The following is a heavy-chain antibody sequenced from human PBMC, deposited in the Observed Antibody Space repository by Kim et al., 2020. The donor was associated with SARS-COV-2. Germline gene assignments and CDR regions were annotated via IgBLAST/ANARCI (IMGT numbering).Heavy chain of an antibody. D-gene: IGHD3-22*01. CDR3: ARGGFLYYYDSSGYYAPTYYFDC. CDR1: GGSFSGYY. CDR2: INHSGST. Sequence: SETLSLTCAVYGGSFSGYYWSWIRQPPGKGLEWIGEINHSGSTNYNPSLKSRVTISVDTSKNQFSLKLSSVTAADPAVYYCARGGFLYYYDSSGYYAPTYYFDCWGQGTLVTVSS. V-gene: IGHV4-34*01. J-gene: IGHJ4*02.